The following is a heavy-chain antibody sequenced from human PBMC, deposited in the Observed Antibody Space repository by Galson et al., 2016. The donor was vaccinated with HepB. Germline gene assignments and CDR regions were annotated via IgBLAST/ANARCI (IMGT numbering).Heavy chain of an antibody. V-gene: IGHV3-30-3*01. D-gene: IGHD5-24*01. CDR3: AREERWLLSDPFDY. Sequence: SLRLSCAASGFTFISHVMHWVRQAPGKGLDWVASISFDGSNKHYADSVKGRFTISRDNSKNTLYLQMNSLRAEDTAMYYCAREERWLLSDPFDYWGQGTLVTVSS. CDR1: GFTFISHV. CDR2: ISFDGSNK. J-gene: IGHJ4*02.